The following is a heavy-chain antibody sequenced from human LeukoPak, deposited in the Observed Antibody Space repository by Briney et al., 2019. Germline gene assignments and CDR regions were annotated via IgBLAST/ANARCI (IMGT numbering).Heavy chain of an antibody. CDR3: ATTASNSGYDLGWFDP. CDR1: GYTLTELS. Sequence: GASVKGSCKVSGYTLTELSMHWVGQAPGKGVEGVGGFDPEDGETIYAQKFQGRVTMTEDTSTDTAYMELSSLGSEDTAVYYCATTASNSGYDLGWFDPWGQGTLVTVSS. J-gene: IGHJ5*02. D-gene: IGHD5-12*01. CDR2: FDPEDGET. V-gene: IGHV1-24*01.